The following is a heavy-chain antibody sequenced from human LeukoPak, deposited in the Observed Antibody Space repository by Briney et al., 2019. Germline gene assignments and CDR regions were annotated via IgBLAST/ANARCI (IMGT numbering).Heavy chain of an antibody. D-gene: IGHD6-19*01. CDR1: KFTVSSNY. V-gene: IGHV3-66*01. J-gene: IGHJ4*02. CDR2: IYSGGST. Sequence: PGGSLRLSCAASKFTVSSNYMSWVRQAPGKGLEWVSVIYSGGSTYYADSVKGRFTISRDNSKNTVYLQMNSLRAEDTAVYYCAKDARRSSGWWFFDHWGQGTLVTVSS. CDR3: AKDARRSSGWWFFDH.